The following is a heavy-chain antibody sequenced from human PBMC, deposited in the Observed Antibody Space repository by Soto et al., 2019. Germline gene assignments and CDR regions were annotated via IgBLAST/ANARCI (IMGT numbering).Heavy chain of an antibody. CDR2: IHPSNGGK. J-gene: IGHJ4*02. Sequence: QVHLVQSGAEVKKPGASVKVSCKASGYSFTGNSIHWMRQAPGQGLEWMGWIHPSNGGKNYAQKFQGWFTKNREPSTRTAYMDLSRLMSDDPAVYYCATQRSGVVYWGQGTLVTVSS. CDR1: GYSFTGNS. CDR3: ATQRSGVVY. D-gene: IGHD2-15*01. V-gene: IGHV1-2*04.